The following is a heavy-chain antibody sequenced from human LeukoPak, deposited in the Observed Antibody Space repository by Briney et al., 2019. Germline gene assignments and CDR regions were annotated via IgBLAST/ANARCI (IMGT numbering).Heavy chain of an antibody. D-gene: IGHD2-15*01. CDR3: TRDNPFGGH. V-gene: IGHV3-7*03. CDR2: IKQDGGEK. J-gene: IGHJ4*02. CDR1: GFTFSSYW. Sequence: GSLRLSCAASGFTFSSYWMTWVRQAPGKGLEWVANIKQDGGEKYYVDFVKGRFTISRDNAKNSLHPQMNSLRAEDTAVYYCTRDNPFGGHWGQGTLVTVSS.